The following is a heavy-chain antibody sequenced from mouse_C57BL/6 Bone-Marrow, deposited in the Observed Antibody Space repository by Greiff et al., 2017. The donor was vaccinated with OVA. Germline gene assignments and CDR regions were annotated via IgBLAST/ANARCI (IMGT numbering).Heavy chain of an antibody. D-gene: IGHD1-1*01. CDR3: AGDYCGSSFAY. CDR2: IHPNSGST. Sequence: VQLQQPGAELVKPGASVKLSCKASGYTFTGYWMHWVKQRPGQGLEWIGMIHPNSGSTNYNEKFKSQSTLTVDKSYSTAYMQLSSLTSADSAVYACAGDYCGSSFAYWGQGTLVTVSA. CDR1: GYTFTGYW. J-gene: IGHJ3*01. V-gene: IGHV1-64*01.